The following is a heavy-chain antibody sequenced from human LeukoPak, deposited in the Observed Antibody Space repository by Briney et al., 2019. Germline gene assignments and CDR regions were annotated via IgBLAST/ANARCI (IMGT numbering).Heavy chain of an antibody. CDR3: ARGGTGYIDY. Sequence: SETLSLTCVVSGDSISSNNWWSWVRQPPGKGLEWIGEIYHSGSTNCNPSLKGRVTISVDKSKNQFSLKLSSVTAADTAVYYCARGGTGYIDYWGQGSLVTVSS. CDR2: IYHSGST. J-gene: IGHJ4*02. CDR1: GDSISSNNW. D-gene: IGHD6-25*01. V-gene: IGHV4-4*02.